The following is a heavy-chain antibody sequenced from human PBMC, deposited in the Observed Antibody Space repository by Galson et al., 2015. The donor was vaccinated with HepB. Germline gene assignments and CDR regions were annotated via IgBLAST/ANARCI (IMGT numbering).Heavy chain of an antibody. CDR3: ARVGQVDVSITWYEHLDY. V-gene: IGHV1-2*02. Sequence: SVKVSCKASGYLFTAYYIHWVRQAPGQGLEWMGSINPNSGDTDYAENFQGRVTVTRDTSISTAYMELNRLRSDDTAVYFCARVGQVDVSITWYEHLDYWGQGSLVAVSS. D-gene: IGHD6-13*01. J-gene: IGHJ4*01. CDR2: INPNSGDT. CDR1: GYLFTAYY.